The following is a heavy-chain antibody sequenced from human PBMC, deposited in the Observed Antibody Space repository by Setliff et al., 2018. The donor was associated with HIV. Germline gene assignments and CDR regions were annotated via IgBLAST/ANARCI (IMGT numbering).Heavy chain of an antibody. J-gene: IGHJ2*01. CDR3: ARDVSEWEPYWYFDL. CDR1: GYSFTDYY. Sequence: GASVKVSCKASGYSFTDYYIHWVRQAPGQGLEWMGWINPKSDGTNYAQKFQGWITMTRDTSISTAYMELSRLRSDDTAVYYCARDVSEWEPYWYFDLWGRGTLVTVSS. V-gene: IGHV1-2*04. D-gene: IGHD1-26*01. CDR2: INPKSDGT.